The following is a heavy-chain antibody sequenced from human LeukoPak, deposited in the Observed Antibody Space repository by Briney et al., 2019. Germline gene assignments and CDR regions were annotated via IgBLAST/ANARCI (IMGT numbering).Heavy chain of an antibody. D-gene: IGHD3-3*01. CDR2: IYYSGST. CDR1: GGSISSGDYY. V-gene: IGHV4-30-4*08. J-gene: IGHJ4*02. CDR3: ARGPAYLITIFGVVTTPVDY. Sequence: SQTLSLTCTVSGGSISSGDYYWSWLRQPPGKGLEWIGYIYYSGSTYYNPSLKSRVTISVDTSKNQFSLKLSSVTAADTAVYYCARGPAYLITIFGVVTTPVDYWGQGTLVTVSS.